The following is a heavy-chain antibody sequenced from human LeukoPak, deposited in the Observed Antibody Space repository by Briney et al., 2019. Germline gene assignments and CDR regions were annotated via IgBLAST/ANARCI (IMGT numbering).Heavy chain of an antibody. CDR1: GFTFSSYS. J-gene: IGHJ4*02. D-gene: IGHD1-26*01. V-gene: IGHV3-33*08. CDR3: ARQEGGIVGPY. Sequence: GGSLRLSCAASGFTFSSYSMNWVRQAPGKGLEWVAVIWYDGSNKYYADSVKGRFTISRDNSKNTLYLQMNSLRAEDTAVYYCARQEGGIVGPYWGQGTLVTVSS. CDR2: IWYDGSNK.